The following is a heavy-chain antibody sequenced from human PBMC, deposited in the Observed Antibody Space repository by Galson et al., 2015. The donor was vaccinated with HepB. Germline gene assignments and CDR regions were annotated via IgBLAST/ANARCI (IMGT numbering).Heavy chain of an antibody. D-gene: IGHD3-10*01. V-gene: IGHV1-3*01. CDR1: GYTFTSYA. J-gene: IGHJ5*02. CDR2: INAGNGNT. Sequence: SVKVSCKASGYTFTSYAMHWVRQAPGQRLEWMGWINAGNGNTKYSQKFQGRVTITRDTSASTAYMELSSLRSEDTAVYYCAREVRITMVRGVIGWFDPWGQGTLVTVSS. CDR3: AREVRITMVRGVIGWFDP.